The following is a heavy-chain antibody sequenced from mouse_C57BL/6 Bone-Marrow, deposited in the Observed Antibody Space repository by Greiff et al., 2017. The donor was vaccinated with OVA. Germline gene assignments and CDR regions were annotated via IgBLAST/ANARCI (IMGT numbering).Heavy chain of an antibody. V-gene: IGHV8-12*01. D-gene: IGHD1-1*01. CDR2: IYWDDDK. Sequence: QVTLKESGPGILQSSQTLSLTCSFSGFSLSTSGMGVSWIRQPSGKGLEWLAHIYWDDDKRYNPSPKSRLTISKDTSRNQVFLKITSVDTADTATYYCARRPHYYGSSGYAMDYWGQGTSVTVSS. J-gene: IGHJ4*01. CDR3: ARRPHYYGSSGYAMDY. CDR1: GFSLSTSGMG.